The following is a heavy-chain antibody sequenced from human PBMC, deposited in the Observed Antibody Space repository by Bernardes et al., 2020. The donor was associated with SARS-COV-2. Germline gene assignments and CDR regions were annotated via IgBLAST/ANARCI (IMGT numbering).Heavy chain of an antibody. Sequence: GGSLRLSCAASGFTFSSYGMHWVRQAPGKGLEWVAVIWYDGSNKYYADSVKGRFTISRDNSKNTLYLQMNSLRAEDTAVYYCAREFYDSSGYYASGYWGQGTLVTVSS. CDR1: GFTFSSYG. V-gene: IGHV3-33*01. D-gene: IGHD3-22*01. CDR2: IWYDGSNK. CDR3: AREFYDSSGYYASGY. J-gene: IGHJ4*02.